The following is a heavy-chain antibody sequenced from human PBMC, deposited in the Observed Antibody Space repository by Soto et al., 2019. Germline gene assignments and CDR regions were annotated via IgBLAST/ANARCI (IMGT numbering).Heavy chain of an antibody. D-gene: IGHD2-15*01. Sequence: SVTASFKCSLFVYTRTALHGVRQDRGQRLEGLGWIVVGSGNTNYAQKFQERVTITRDMSTSTAYMDLSSLRSEDTAVYYCAAGLNHRRYSPRGGYYYAMDAWGQGTTVTV. CDR1: LFVYTRTA. J-gene: IGHJ6*02. CDR3: AAGLNHRRYSPRGGYYYAMDA. V-gene: IGHV1-58*01. CDR2: IVVGSGNT.